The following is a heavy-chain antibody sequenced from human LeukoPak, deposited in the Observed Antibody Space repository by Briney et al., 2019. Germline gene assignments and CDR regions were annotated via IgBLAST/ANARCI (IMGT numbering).Heavy chain of an antibody. Sequence: GASVKVSCKASGYTFTSYGISWVRQAPGQGLEWMGWISAYNGNTSYAQKLQGRVTMTTDTSTSTAYMELRSLRSDDTAVYYCARKDSSSWYRWGGYYGMDVWGQGTTVTVSS. J-gene: IGHJ6*02. D-gene: IGHD6-13*01. CDR1: GYTFTSYG. V-gene: IGHV1-18*01. CDR3: ARKDSSSWYRWGGYYGMDV. CDR2: ISAYNGNT.